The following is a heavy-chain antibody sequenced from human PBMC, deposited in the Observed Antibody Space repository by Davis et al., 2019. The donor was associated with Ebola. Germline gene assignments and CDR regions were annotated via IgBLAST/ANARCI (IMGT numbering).Heavy chain of an antibody. CDR2: INAGNGNT. V-gene: IGHV1-3*01. CDR1: GYTFTSYA. Sequence: GGSLRLSCAASGYTFTSYAMHWVRQAPGQRLEWMGWINAGNGNTKYSQKFQGRVTITRDTSASTAYMELSSLRSEDTAVYYCARAYDFWSGYARFDPWGQGTLVTVSS. CDR3: ARAYDFWSGYARFDP. D-gene: IGHD3-3*01. J-gene: IGHJ5*02.